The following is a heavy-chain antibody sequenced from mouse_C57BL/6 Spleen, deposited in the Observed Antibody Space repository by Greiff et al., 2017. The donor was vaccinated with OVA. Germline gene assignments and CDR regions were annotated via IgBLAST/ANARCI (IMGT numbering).Heavy chain of an antibody. CDR2: IYPGNSDT. CDR1: GYTFTSYW. Sequence: VQLQQSGTVLARPGASVKMSCKTSGYTFTSYWMPWVKQRPGQGLEWIGAIYPGNSDTSYNQKFKGKAKLTAVTSASTAYMELSSLTNEDAAVYYGTRPPFSTTVVAGDYWGQGTTLTVSS. J-gene: IGHJ2*01. D-gene: IGHD1-1*01. CDR3: TRPPFSTTVVAGDY. V-gene: IGHV1-5*01.